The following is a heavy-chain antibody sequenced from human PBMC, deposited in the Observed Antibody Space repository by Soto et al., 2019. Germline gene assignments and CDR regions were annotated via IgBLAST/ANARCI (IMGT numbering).Heavy chain of an antibody. CDR1: GSAFSDYS. V-gene: IGHV3-23*01. Sequence: DVQLLESGGGVVQSGGSLRLSCSASGSAFSDYSMHWVRQAPGKGPEWVSAISGGGGNTYYAGSVNGRFTISRDNSRNTLYLQMHSLRDDDTALYYCAKETYGSGWTLDSWGQGTRATVSS. CDR2: ISGGGGNT. D-gene: IGHD6-19*01. J-gene: IGHJ4*02. CDR3: AKETYGSGWTLDS.